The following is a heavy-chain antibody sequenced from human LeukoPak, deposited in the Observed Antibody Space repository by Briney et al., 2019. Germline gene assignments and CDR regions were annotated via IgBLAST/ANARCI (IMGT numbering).Heavy chain of an antibody. Sequence: APVKVSCKASGYTFTSYYMHWVRQAPGQGLEWMGIINPSGGSTSYAQKFQGRVTTTRDTSTSTVYMELSSLRSEDTAVYYCARVVSSGWYYFDYWGQGTLVTVSS. D-gene: IGHD6-19*01. V-gene: IGHV1-46*01. CDR2: INPSGGST. CDR1: GYTFTSYY. J-gene: IGHJ4*02. CDR3: ARVVSSGWYYFDY.